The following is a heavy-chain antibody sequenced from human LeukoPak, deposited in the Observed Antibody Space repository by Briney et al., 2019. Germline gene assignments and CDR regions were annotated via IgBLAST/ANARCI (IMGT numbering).Heavy chain of an antibody. CDR1: GYSFSVYS. Sequence: ASVKVSCKASGYSFSVYSIDWVRQAPGQGLEWVGTINPNGGTTSFAQKFQGRVTLTRDMSTNTVSMELRSLRPEDTAAYFCAREGGTREYNGDTWRHFFDFWGQGTLVTVSA. J-gene: IGHJ4*02. CDR2: INPNGGTT. V-gene: IGHV1-46*01. D-gene: IGHD4-17*01. CDR3: AREGGTREYNGDTWRHFFDF.